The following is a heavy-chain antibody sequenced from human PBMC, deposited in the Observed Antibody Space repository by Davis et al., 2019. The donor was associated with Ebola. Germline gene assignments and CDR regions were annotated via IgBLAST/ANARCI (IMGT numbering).Heavy chain of an antibody. J-gene: IGHJ6*02. CDR2: IYYSGST. V-gene: IGHV4-59*01. CDR3: ARVGGYSYGYEYNYYGMDV. CDR1: GGSFSGYY. Sequence: MPSETLSLTCAVYGGSFSGYYWSWIRQPPGKGLEWIGYIYYSGSTNYNPSLKSRVTISVDTSKNQFSLKLSSVTAADTAVYYCARVGGYSYGYEYNYYGMDVWGQGTTVTVSS. D-gene: IGHD5-18*01.